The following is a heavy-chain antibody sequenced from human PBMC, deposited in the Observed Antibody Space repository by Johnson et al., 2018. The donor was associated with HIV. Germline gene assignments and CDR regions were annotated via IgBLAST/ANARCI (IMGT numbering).Heavy chain of an antibody. CDR2: INWNGGST. CDR3: GRVVQYYDSSGFSTRGGDGLDI. D-gene: IGHD3-22*01. J-gene: IGHJ3*02. CDR1: GFTFDDYG. V-gene: IGHV3-20*04. Sequence: VQLVESGGAVVRPGGSLRLSCTASGFTFDDYGMNWVRQVPGQGLEWVSGINWNGGSTSYADSVKGRFTISRDHAKNSLYPQMNSLRAEDTALYYCGRVVQYYDSSGFSTRGGDGLDIWGQGTVVTVSS.